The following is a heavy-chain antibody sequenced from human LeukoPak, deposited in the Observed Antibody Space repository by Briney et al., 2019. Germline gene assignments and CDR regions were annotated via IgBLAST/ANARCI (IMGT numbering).Heavy chain of an antibody. CDR3: ARDPADSSSSGRYSSSWYEGCY. D-gene: IGHD6-13*01. CDR1: GYTFTSYY. CDR2: INPSGGST. Sequence: GASVKVSCKASGYTFTSYYMHWVRQAPGQALEWMGIINPSGGSTSYAQKFQGRVTMTRDTSTSTVYMELSSLRSEDTAVYYCARDPADSSSSGRYSSSWYEGCYWGQGTLVTVSS. V-gene: IGHV1-46*01. J-gene: IGHJ4*02.